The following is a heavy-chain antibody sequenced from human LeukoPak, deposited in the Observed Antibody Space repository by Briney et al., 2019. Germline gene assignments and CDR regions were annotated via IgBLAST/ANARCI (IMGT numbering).Heavy chain of an antibody. J-gene: IGHJ3*02. V-gene: IGHV5-51*01. Sequence: GESLKIYCKGSGYSFTSYWIGWVRQMPGKGLEWMGIIYPGDSDTRYSPSFQGQVTISADKSIRTAYLQWSSLKASDTAMYYCARHCRYYDSSGCVDIWGQGTMVTVSS. CDR1: GYSFTSYW. CDR2: IYPGDSDT. CDR3: ARHCRYYDSSGCVDI. D-gene: IGHD3-22*01.